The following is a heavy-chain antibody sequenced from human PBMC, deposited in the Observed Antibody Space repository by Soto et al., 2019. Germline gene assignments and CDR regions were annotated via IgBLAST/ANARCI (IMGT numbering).Heavy chain of an antibody. CDR3: AKGRDWSGNGMDV. J-gene: IGHJ6*02. V-gene: IGHV3-30*18. CDR1: GFTFSSYG. Sequence: QTVGSLRLSCAASGFTFSSYGMHWVRQAPGKGLEWVAVISYDGSNKYYADSVKGRFTISRDNSKNTLYLQMNSLRAEDTAVYYCAKGRDWSGNGMDVWGQGTTVTVS. D-gene: IGHD3-3*01. CDR2: ISYDGSNK.